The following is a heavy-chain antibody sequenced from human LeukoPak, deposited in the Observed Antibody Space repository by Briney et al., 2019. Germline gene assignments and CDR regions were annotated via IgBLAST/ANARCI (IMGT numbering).Heavy chain of an antibody. D-gene: IGHD3-10*01. J-gene: IGHJ3*02. CDR2: ISSSGSTI. CDR3: ARDGAWFGKDAFDI. Sequence: GGSLRLSCAASGFTFSSYYMSWVRQAPGMGLEWVSYISSSGSTIYYADSVKRRFTISRDNAKNTLYLQMNSLRAEDTAVYYCARDGAWFGKDAFDIWGQGTMVTVSS. CDR1: GFTFSSYY. V-gene: IGHV3-48*04.